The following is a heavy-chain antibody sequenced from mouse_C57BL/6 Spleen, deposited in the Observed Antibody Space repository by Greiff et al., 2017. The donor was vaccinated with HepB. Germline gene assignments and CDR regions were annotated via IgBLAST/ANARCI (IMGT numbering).Heavy chain of an antibody. CDR2: ISSGGDYI. CDR3: TRDLITTVVAEAD. D-gene: IGHD1-1*01. V-gene: IGHV5-9-1*02. Sequence: EVQGVESGEGLVQPGGSLKLSCAASGFTFSSYAMSWVRQTPEKRLEWVAYISSGGDYIYYADTVKGRFTISRDNARNTLYLQMSSLKSEETAMYYGTRDLITTVVAEADGGQGTLVTVSA. CDR1: GFTFSSYA. J-gene: IGHJ3*01.